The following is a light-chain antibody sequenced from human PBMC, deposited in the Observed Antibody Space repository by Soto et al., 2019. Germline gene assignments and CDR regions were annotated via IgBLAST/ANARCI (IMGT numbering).Light chain of an antibody. CDR3: RSYNTARPT. V-gene: IGKV1-27*01. J-gene: IGKJ5*01. CDR1: QASSTS. CDR2: APS. Sequence: DIQMTKSPSSLSASMGDRVAITCRASQASSTSLAWYQQKPGKPPQLLIYAPSTLQSGVPSRFRGSGSGTNLTLTISGLQPEDLSNYYCRSYNTARPTFGQGTRLGI.